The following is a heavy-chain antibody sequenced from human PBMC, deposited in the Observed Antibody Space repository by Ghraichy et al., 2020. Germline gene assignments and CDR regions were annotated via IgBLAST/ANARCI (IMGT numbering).Heavy chain of an antibody. CDR2: ISSSSTI. CDR1: GFTFSSYS. V-gene: IGHV3-48*02. Sequence: GGSLRLSCAASGFTFSSYSMNWVRQAPGKGLEWVSYISSSSTIYYADSVKGRFTISRDNAKNSLYLQMNSLRDEDTAVYYCARDQGGYYGSGSYPDDYYYYGMDVWGKGTTVTVSS. CDR3: ARDQGGYYGSGSYPDDYYYYGMDV. J-gene: IGHJ6*04. D-gene: IGHD3-10*01.